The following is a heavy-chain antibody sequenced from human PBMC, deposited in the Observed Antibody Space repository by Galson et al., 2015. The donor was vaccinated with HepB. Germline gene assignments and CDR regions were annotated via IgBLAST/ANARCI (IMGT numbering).Heavy chain of an antibody. J-gene: IGHJ3*02. CDR3: ARDPVAYCGGDCYNAFDI. CDR1: GGSISSSSYY. V-gene: IGHV4-39*07. D-gene: IGHD2-21*01. CDR2: IYYSGST. Sequence: TLSLTCTVPGGSISSSSYYWGWIRQPPGKGLGWIGSIYYSGSTYYNPSLKSRVTISVDTSKNQFSLKLSSVTAADTAVYYCARDPVAYCGGDCYNAFDIWGQGTMVTVSS.